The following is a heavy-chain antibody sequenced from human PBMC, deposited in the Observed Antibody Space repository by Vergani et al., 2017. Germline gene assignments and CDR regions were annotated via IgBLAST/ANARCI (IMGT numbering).Heavy chain of an antibody. CDR1: GFTSSYYG. CDR2: ISYDGTQK. Sequence: QVHLVESGGGVVQPGRSLRLSCVVSGFTSSYYGMNWVRQAPGKGLEWVAVISYDGTQKYYADSVTGRFTISRDNSKSTLYLQMNSLRTEDTAVYYCATKSSGTPGCQIGSFREWGQGTLVTVSS. J-gene: IGHJ1*01. V-gene: IGHV3-30*03. D-gene: IGHD1-1*01. CDR3: ATKSSGTPGCQIGSFRE.